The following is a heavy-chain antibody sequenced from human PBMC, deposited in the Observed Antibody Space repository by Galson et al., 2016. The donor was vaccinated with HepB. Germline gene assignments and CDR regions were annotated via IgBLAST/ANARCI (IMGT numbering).Heavy chain of an antibody. J-gene: IGHJ6*02. D-gene: IGHD6-25*01. V-gene: IGHV3-7*03. CDR3: AKKGYAYESGWAGGMDL. CDR1: GFTFSRYW. Sequence: SLRLSCAASGFTFSRYWMNWVRQAPGKGLEWVANIQHDGTKQYYVDSVKGRFAISRDNAKKSLYLQMNSLRPEDTALYFCAKKGYAYESGWAGGMDLWGQGITFTVSS. CDR2: IQHDGTKQ.